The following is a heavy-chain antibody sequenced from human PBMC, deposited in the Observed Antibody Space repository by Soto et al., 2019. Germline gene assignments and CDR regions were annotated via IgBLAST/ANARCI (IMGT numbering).Heavy chain of an antibody. CDR2: IYSGGST. Sequence: PGGSLRLSCAASGFTVSSNYMSWVRQAPGKGLEWVSVIYSGGSTYYADSVKGRFTISRDNSKNTLYLQMNSLRAEDTAVYYCAREYYYDSSGRAIGHWGQGTLVTVSS. V-gene: IGHV3-53*01. J-gene: IGHJ4*02. CDR1: GFTVSSNY. D-gene: IGHD3-22*01. CDR3: AREYYYDSSGRAIGH.